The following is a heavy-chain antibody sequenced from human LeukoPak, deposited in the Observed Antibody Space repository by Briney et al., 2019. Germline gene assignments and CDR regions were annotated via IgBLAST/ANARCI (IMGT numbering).Heavy chain of an antibody. V-gene: IGHV3-7*01. CDR2: INQDGSEK. D-gene: IGHD3-22*01. J-gene: IGHJ4*02. CDR1: GFTFSSYA. Sequence: GGSLRLSCAASGFTFSSYAMSWVRQAPGKGPEWVANINQDGSEKYSVDSVKGRFTISRDNAKSSVYLQMNSLRVDDTAVYYCARDRALYDSRRGYYYTEDDYWGQGTLVTVS. CDR3: ARDRALYDSRRGYYYTEDDY.